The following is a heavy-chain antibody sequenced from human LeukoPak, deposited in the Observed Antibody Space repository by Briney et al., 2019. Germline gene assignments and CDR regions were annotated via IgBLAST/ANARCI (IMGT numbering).Heavy chain of an antibody. V-gene: IGHV1-69*13. CDR2: IIPIFGTA. D-gene: IGHD2-2*01. CDR3: AREKGDIVVVPAAMAVYYFDY. CDR1: GGTFSSYA. J-gene: IGHJ4*02. Sequence: ASVKVSCKASGGTFSSYAISWVRQATGQGLEWMGGIIPIFGTANYAQKFQGRVTITADESTSTAYMELSSLRSEDTAVYYCAREKGDIVVVPAAMAVYYFDYWGQGTLVTVSS.